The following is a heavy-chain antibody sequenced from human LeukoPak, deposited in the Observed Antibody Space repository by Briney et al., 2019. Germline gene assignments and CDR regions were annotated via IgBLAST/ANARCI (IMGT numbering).Heavy chain of an antibody. CDR1: GGTFSSYA. J-gene: IGHJ4*02. Sequence: RASVKVSCKASGGTFSSYAISWVRQAPGQGLEWMGRIIPILGIANYAQKFQGRVTITADKSTSTAYMELSSLRSEDTAVYYCARDQSPGVHPPKPSALYYFDYWGQGTLVTVSS. V-gene: IGHV1-69*04. D-gene: IGHD2-8*01. CDR3: ARDQSPGVHPPKPSALYYFDY. CDR2: IIPILGIA.